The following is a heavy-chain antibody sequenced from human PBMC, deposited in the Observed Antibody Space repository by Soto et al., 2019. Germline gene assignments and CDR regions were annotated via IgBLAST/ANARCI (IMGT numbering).Heavy chain of an antibody. CDR3: ARGYCDSAGCYYGWLDP. CDR2: IYYSGST. Sequence: SETLSLTCTVSGVSISSGGYYWTWIRQHPQKGLEWIGHIYYSGSTYYNPSLKSRVTVSVDTSKNQFSLKLSSVTAADTAVYYCARGYCDSAGCYYGWLDPWGQGTLVTVSS. D-gene: IGHD2-15*01. J-gene: IGHJ5*02. CDR1: GVSISSGGYY. V-gene: IGHV4-31*03.